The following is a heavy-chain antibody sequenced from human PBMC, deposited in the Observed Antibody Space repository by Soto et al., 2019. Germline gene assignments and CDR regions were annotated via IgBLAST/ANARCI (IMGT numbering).Heavy chain of an antibody. CDR1: GYSFTTYW. CDR3: ARHEQFYYYYYGMDV. J-gene: IGHJ6*02. V-gene: IGHV5-51*01. CDR2: INPGDSDI. Sequence: ESLKISCKASGYSFTTYWIAWVRQMPGKGLEWMGIINPGDSDIRYSLSFQGQVTISADNSISTAYLQWSSLKASDTAMYYCARHEQFYYYYYGMDVWGQGTAVTVSS. D-gene: IGHD4-4*01.